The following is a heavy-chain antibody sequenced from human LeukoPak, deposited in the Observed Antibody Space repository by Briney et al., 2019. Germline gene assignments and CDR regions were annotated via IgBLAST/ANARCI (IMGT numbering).Heavy chain of an antibody. CDR2: INPSSGGT. CDR3: ARGGDYYDSSGYYDDAFDI. V-gene: IGHV1-2*02. D-gene: IGHD3-22*01. CDR1: GYTFTGYY. J-gene: IGHJ3*02. Sequence: ASVKVSCKASGYTFTGYYMHWVRQAPGQGLEWMGWINPSSGGTNYAQKFQGRVTMTRDTSISTAYMELSRLRSGDTAVYYCARGGDYYDSSGYYDDAFDIWGQGTMVTVSS.